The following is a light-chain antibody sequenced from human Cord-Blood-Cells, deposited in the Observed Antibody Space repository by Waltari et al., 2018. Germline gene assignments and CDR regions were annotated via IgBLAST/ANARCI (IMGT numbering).Light chain of an antibody. V-gene: IGLV2-23*01. J-gene: IGLJ1*01. CDR1: SSDVGSSKL. Sequence: QSALTQPASVSGSPGTSITIPCTRTSSDVGSSKLVSWYHQHQCKPHKLMIYESSERPSGVSNRFSGSTSGNTASLTISGLQAEDEADYYCCSYAGSSTHVFGTGTKVTVL. CDR2: ESS. CDR3: CSYAGSSTHV.